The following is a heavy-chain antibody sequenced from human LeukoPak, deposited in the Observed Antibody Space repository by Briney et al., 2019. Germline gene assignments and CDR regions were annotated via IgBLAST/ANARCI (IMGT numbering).Heavy chain of an antibody. D-gene: IGHD2/OR15-2a*01. V-gene: IGHV4-34*01. Sequence: SETLSLTCAVYGGSFSGYYWNWIRQPPGKGLEWIGEINHSGSTNYNPSLKSRVTISLDTSKNQFSLKLSSVTAADTAVYYCAGHHPRNTVDFWGQGTLVTVSS. J-gene: IGHJ4*02. CDR2: INHSGST. CDR3: AGHHPRNTVDF. CDR1: GGSFSGYY.